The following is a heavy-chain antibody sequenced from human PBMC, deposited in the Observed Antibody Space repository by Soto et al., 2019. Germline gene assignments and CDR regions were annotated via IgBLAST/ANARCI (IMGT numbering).Heavy chain of an antibody. Sequence: GGSLRLSCAASGFTFSSYGMHWVRQAPGKGLEWVAVISYDGSNKYYADSVKGRFTISRDNSKNTPYLQMNSLRAEDTAVYYCAKDRLVGAAGRKPIDYWGQGTLVTVSS. CDR1: GFTFSSYG. CDR2: ISYDGSNK. D-gene: IGHD6-13*01. J-gene: IGHJ4*02. CDR3: AKDRLVGAAGRKPIDY. V-gene: IGHV3-30*18.